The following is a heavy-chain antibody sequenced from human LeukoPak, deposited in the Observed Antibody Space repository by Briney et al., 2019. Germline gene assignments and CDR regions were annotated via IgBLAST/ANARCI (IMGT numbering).Heavy chain of an antibody. CDR1: GFTFSSYL. Sequence: SGGSLRLSCAASGFTFSSYLMSWVRQAPGKGLEWVSAISGSGSSTYYADSVKGRFTISRDNSKSTLYLQMNSLRAEDTAVYYCAKDDGGGFDYWGQGTLVTVSS. CDR3: AKDDGGGFDY. D-gene: IGHD4-23*01. J-gene: IGHJ4*02. CDR2: ISGSGSST. V-gene: IGHV3-23*01.